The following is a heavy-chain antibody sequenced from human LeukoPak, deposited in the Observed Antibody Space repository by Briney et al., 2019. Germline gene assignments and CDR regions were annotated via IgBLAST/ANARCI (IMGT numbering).Heavy chain of an antibody. CDR2: IYSGGST. V-gene: IGHV3-53*01. D-gene: IGHD6-13*01. Sequence: GGSLRLSCAASGFTVSSNYMSWVRQAPGKGLEWVSVIYSGGSTYYADSVKGRFTISRDNSKNTLYLQMNSLRAEDTAVYYCARDKSIAAAGPAEYFQHWGQGTLVTVSS. CDR3: ARDKSIAAAGPAEYFQH. CDR1: GFTVSSNY. J-gene: IGHJ1*01.